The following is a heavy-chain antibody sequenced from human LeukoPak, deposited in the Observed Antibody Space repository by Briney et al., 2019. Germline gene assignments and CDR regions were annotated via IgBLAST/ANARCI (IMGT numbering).Heavy chain of an antibody. V-gene: IGHV1-69*05. CDR2: IIPIFGTA. D-gene: IGHD4-11*01. Sequence: SVKVSCKASGYTFTSYYMHWVRQAPGQGLEWMGRIIPIFGTANYAQKFQGRVTITTDESTSTAYMELNSLRSEDTAVYYCARDVDYNGAFDIWGQGTMVTVSS. J-gene: IGHJ3*02. CDR1: GYTFTSYY. CDR3: ARDVDYNGAFDI.